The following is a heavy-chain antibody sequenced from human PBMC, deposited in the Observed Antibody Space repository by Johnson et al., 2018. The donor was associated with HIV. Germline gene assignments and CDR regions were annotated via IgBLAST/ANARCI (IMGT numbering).Heavy chain of an antibody. J-gene: IGHJ3*02. CDR2: ISYDGINK. CDR1: GFTFSSYG. Sequence: QVQLVESGGGVVQPGRSLRLSCAASGFTFSSYGMHWVRQAPGKGLEWVAVISYDGINKYYADSVKGRFTISRDNSKNTLYLQMNSLRAEDTAVYYCARETYGGNSGAFDIWGQGTMVTVSS. D-gene: IGHD4-23*01. V-gene: IGHV3-30*19. CDR3: ARETYGGNSGAFDI.